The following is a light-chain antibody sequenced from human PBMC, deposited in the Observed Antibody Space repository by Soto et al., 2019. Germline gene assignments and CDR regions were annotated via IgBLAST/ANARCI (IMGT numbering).Light chain of an antibody. Sequence: QSVLTQPPSASGTPGQRVTISCSGSSSNIGSNTVNWYHQLPGTAPKLLIYYNNQRPSGVPDRFSGSKSGTSASLAISGLQSEDEADYYCATWDDSLNSPVFGGGTQLTVL. CDR1: SSNIGSNT. CDR3: ATWDDSLNSPV. V-gene: IGLV1-44*01. J-gene: IGLJ3*02. CDR2: YNN.